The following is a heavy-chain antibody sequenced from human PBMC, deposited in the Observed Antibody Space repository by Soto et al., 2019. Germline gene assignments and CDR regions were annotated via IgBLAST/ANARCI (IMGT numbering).Heavy chain of an antibody. J-gene: IGHJ4*02. CDR2: IRNKANSYTT. CDR3: AREEAASIVNFDY. V-gene: IGHV3-72*01. CDR1: GFTFSDHY. D-gene: IGHD2-15*01. Sequence: EVQLVESGGGLVQPGGSLRLSCAASGFTFSDHYMDWVRQAPGKGLEWVGRIRNKANSYTTEYAASVKGRFTISRDDSKNSLYLQMNSLKTEDTAVYYCAREEAASIVNFDYWGQGTLVTVSS.